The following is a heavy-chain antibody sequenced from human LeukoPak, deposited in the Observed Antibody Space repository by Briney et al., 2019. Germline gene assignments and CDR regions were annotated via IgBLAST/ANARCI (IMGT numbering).Heavy chain of an antibody. V-gene: IGHV3-30*18. Sequence: GGSLRLSCAASGFTLSTCGMHWVRQAPGKGLEWVAMISHDGNSKQYADFAKGRFTISRDNSKNTLYLEMNSLRTEDTAVYHCAKDLYDNDWYNYFDPWGQGALVTVSS. CDR3: AKDLYDNDWYNYFDP. CDR1: GFTLSTCG. D-gene: IGHD5-24*01. CDR2: ISHDGNSK. J-gene: IGHJ5*02.